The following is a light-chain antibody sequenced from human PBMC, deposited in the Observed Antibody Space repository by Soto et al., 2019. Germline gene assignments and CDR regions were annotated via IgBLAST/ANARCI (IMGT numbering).Light chain of an antibody. Sequence: EIMSTQSPGTLSLSPGERATLSCRASQSVSSSYLAWYQQKPGQAPRLLIYGASSRATGIPDRFSGSGSGTDFTLTISRLEPEDFAVYYCQQYGSSLITFGQGTRLEI. V-gene: IGKV3-20*01. CDR1: QSVSSSY. CDR3: QQYGSSLIT. CDR2: GAS. J-gene: IGKJ5*01.